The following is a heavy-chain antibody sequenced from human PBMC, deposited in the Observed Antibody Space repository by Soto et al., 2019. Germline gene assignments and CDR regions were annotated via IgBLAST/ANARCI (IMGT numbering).Heavy chain of an antibody. CDR1: GFTFSSYA. CDR2: ISGSGGST. J-gene: IGHJ3*02. D-gene: IGHD6-13*01. Sequence: GGFLRLSCAASGFTFSSYAMSWVRQAPGKGLEWVSAISGSGGSTYYADSVKGRFTISRDNSKNTLYLQMNSLRAEDTAVYYCAKDRREPMEYSSRTSAFDIWGQGTMVTVSS. CDR3: AKDRREPMEYSSRTSAFDI. V-gene: IGHV3-23*01.